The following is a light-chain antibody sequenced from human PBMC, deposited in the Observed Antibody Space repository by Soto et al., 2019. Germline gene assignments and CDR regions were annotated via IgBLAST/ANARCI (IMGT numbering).Light chain of an antibody. CDR1: SSDVGSRKS. J-gene: IGLJ1*01. Sequence: QSALTQPPSVSGSPGQSVTISCSGSSSDVGSRKSVSWYKQAPGSSPKLIIFEVNNRPSGVPDRFSESKSGNTASLTISGLQPEDEADYYCSAYISSINSHVFGTGTKLTVL. CDR3: SAYISSINSHV. CDR2: EVN. V-gene: IGLV2-18*02.